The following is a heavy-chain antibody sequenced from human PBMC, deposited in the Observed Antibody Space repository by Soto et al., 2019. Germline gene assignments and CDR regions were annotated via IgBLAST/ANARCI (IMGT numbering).Heavy chain of an antibody. CDR2: IYFSGRT. J-gene: IGHJ4*02. CDR1: GGSISNYY. V-gene: IGHV4-59*08. Sequence: QVQLQESGPGLVKPSETLSLTCTVSGGSISNYYWSWIRQPPGKGLEWIGYIYFSGRTNYNPSLKSGVTLSVDTSKNQFSLKLSSVTAADTAVYYCARRYGGAVDYWGQGTLVTVSS. CDR3: ARRYGGAVDY. D-gene: IGHD3-10*01.